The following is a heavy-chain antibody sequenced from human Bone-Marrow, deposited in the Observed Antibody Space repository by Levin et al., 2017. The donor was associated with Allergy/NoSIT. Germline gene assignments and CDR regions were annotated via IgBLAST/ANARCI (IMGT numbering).Heavy chain of an antibody. Sequence: GGSLRLSCVASGIIVTTKYMTWVRQAPGKGLEWVSVIYSGGSTLYADSVKGRFTISRDKSTNTVYLQMNTLRAEDTAVYYCAVSELVGVTAGFDIWGHGTMVTVSS. V-gene: IGHV3-53*01. CDR2: IYSGGST. J-gene: IGHJ3*02. D-gene: IGHD1-26*01. CDR3: AVSELVGVTAGFDI. CDR1: GIIVTTKY.